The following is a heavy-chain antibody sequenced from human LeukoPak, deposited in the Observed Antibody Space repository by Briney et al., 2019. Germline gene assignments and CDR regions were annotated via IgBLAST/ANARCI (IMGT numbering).Heavy chain of an antibody. CDR3: AKESTLTTAYFDY. Sequence: GESLRLSCAASGFTFSNNDMSWVRQAPGKGLEWVSAITDSGTTYYADSVKGRFIISRDNSRSTLYLQVNSLSAEDTALYYCAKESTLTTAYFDYWGQGTLVTVSS. J-gene: IGHJ4*02. D-gene: IGHD4-17*01. CDR1: GFTFSNND. V-gene: IGHV3-23*01. CDR2: ITDSGTT.